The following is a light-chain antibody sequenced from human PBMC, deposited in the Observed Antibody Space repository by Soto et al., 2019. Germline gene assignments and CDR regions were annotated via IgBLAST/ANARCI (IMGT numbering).Light chain of an antibody. V-gene: IGKV3-15*01. J-gene: IGKJ4*01. CDR3: QRFNRWPLS. CDR2: DTS. CDR1: QSVGST. Sequence: EIVLTQSPAALSVSPGERVTLSCWASQSVGSTLNWYQPRPGQAPRLLIYDTSIRATGIPARFSGSGSGTEFTLTIASLQSEDFGVYYCQRFNRWPLSFGGGTKVEI.